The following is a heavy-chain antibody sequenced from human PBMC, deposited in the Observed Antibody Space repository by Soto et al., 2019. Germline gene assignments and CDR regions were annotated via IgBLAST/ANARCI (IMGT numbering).Heavy chain of an antibody. J-gene: IGHJ6*01. V-gene: IGHV3-7*03. Sequence: GGSLRLSCEVSGFTFSMYSMSWVRQSPGKGLEWVAKIPQDGVDGHYADSVKGRFTISRDNGKNSLYLQLNNLRAEDTAVYYCARDHLILPAHDFFYGSDVWGRGATVTV. CDR2: IPQDGVDG. D-gene: IGHD2-21*02. CDR3: ARDHLILPAHDFFYGSDV. CDR1: GFTFSMYS.